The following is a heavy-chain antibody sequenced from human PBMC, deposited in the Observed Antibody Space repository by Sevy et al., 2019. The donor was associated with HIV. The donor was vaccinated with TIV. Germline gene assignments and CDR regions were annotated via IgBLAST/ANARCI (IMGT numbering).Heavy chain of an antibody. J-gene: IGHJ5*02. V-gene: IGHV4-4*02. CDR2: IYHSGST. CDR1: GGSISSVNW. CDR3: ARGGETPRGFDP. Sequence: SETVSLTCAVSGGSISSVNWWHWVRQPPGKRLEWIGEIYHSGSTNYNPSLKSRVTISVDNSKNQFSLKLSSVTAADTAVYYCARGGETPRGFDPWGQGSLVTVSS. D-gene: IGHD3-16*01.